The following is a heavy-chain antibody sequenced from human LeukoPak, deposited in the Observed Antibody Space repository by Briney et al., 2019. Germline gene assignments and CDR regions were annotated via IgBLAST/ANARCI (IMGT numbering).Heavy chain of an antibody. CDR2: IYPGDSDT. Sequence: GESLKISCKGSGYSFSSYWLGWVRQMPGRGLEWMGIIYPGDSDTRYSPSSQGQVTISADKSINTAYLQWTSLKASDTAIYYCARHGLDYAVYVASYWGQGTLVTVSS. CDR3: ARHGLDYAVYVASY. CDR1: GYSFSSYW. D-gene: IGHD4-17*01. V-gene: IGHV5-51*01. J-gene: IGHJ4*02.